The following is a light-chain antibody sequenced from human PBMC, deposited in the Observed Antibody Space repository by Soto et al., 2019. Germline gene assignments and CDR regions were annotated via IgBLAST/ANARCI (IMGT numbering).Light chain of an antibody. J-gene: IGLJ3*02. CDR2: EGT. CDR3: CSYADTSTFWVV. Sequence: QSVLTQPASVSGSPGQSITISCSGTSSDFGGYNVVSWYQQHPGKAPKLIIYEGTKRPSGVSNRFSGSKSGNAASLTISGLQPEDESDYYCCSYADTSTFWVVFGGGTPLTVL. V-gene: IGLV2-23*03. CDR1: SSDFGGYNV.